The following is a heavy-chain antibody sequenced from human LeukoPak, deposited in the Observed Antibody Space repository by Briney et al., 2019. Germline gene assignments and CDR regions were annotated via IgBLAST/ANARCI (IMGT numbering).Heavy chain of an antibody. CDR1: GFTFSSYG. CDR3: ARREGWGTYNAFDI. V-gene: IGHV3-30*02. Sequence: GGSLRLSCAASGFTFSSYGMHWVRQAPGKGLEWVAFIRYDGSNKYYADSVKGRFTISRDNSKNTLYLQMNSLRAEDTAVYYCARREGWGTYNAFDIWGQGTMVTVSS. D-gene: IGHD3-16*01. CDR2: IRYDGSNK. J-gene: IGHJ3*02.